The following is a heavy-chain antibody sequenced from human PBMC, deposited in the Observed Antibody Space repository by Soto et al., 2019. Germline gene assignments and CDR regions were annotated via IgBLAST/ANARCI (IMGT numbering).Heavy chain of an antibody. CDR3: ARLGVRGIPLLHPDY. CDR2: IYYSGST. Sequence: SETLSLTCTASGGSISSYYWSWIRQPPGKGLEWIGYIYYSGSTNYNPSLKSRVTISVDTSKNQFSLKLSSVTAADTAVYYCARLGVRGIPLLHPDYSGHGTLFTVSS. CDR1: GGSISSYY. V-gene: IGHV4-59*08. J-gene: IGHJ4*01. D-gene: IGHD2-2*02.